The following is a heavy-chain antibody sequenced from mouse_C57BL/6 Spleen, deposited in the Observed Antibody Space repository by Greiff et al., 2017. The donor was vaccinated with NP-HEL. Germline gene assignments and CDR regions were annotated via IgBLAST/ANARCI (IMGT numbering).Heavy chain of an antibody. V-gene: IGHV1-64*01. CDR1: GYTFTSYW. Sequence: QVQLQQPGAELVKPGASVKLSCKASGYTFTSYWMHWVKQRPGQGLEWIGMIHPNSGSTNYNEKFKSKATLTVDKSSSTAYMQLSSLTSEDSAVYYCARSITMVVAGAMDYWGQGTTVTVSS. J-gene: IGHJ4*01. CDR3: ARSITMVVAGAMDY. D-gene: IGHD1-1*01. CDR2: IHPNSGST.